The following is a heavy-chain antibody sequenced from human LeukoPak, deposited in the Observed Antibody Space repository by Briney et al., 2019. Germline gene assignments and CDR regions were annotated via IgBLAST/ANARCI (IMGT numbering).Heavy chain of an antibody. Sequence: GGSLRLSCAASGFTFSSYWMHWVRQAPGKGLVWVSRINSDGSSTSYADSVKGRFTTSRDNAKNTLYLQMNSLRAEDTAVYYCARVRGYSYYGGYYYYMDVWGKGTTVTVSS. CDR1: GFTFSSYW. CDR3: ARVRGYSYYGGYYYYMDV. D-gene: IGHD5-18*01. J-gene: IGHJ6*03. CDR2: INSDGSST. V-gene: IGHV3-74*01.